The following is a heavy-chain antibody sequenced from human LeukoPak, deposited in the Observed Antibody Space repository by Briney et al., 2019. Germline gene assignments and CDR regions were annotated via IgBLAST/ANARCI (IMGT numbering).Heavy chain of an antibody. CDR3: ARDRASAGGFDY. CDR2: IYYSGTT. V-gene: IGHV4-59*01. D-gene: IGHD2-15*01. Sequence: SETLSLTCTVSGGSISSYYWSWIRQPPGKGLEWIGYIYYSGTTNYNPSLQSRVTIPVATSKNQFSLKLSSVTAADTALYYCARDRASAGGFDYWGQGTLVTVSS. CDR1: GGSISSYY. J-gene: IGHJ4*02.